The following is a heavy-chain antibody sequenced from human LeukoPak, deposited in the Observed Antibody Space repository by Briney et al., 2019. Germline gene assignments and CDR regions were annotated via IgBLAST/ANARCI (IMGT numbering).Heavy chain of an antibody. J-gene: IGHJ4*02. V-gene: IGHV1-2*02. Sequence: ASVKVSCKTSGYTFTGYYMRWVRQAPGQGPEWMGWINPKTGGTNYAQKFHGRVTMTRDTSVSTAYMELSSLRSDDTAVYYCAPSGSSDYSFDSGGQGPLVPVSS. CDR2: INPKTGGT. CDR3: APSGSSDYSFDS. CDR1: GYTFTGYY. D-gene: IGHD1-26*01.